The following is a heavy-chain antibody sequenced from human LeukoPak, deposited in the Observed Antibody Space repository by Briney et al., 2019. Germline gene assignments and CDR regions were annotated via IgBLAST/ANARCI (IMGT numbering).Heavy chain of an antibody. CDR3: ARPQHGDLYAFDI. D-gene: IGHD4-17*01. CDR1: GFTFNIYW. V-gene: IGHV3-74*01. CDR2: INGDGSST. J-gene: IGHJ3*02. Sequence: GGSLRLSCAASGFTFNIYWMHWVRQAPGKGLMWVSRINGDGSSTTYADSVKGRFTISRDNAKNTLYLQMNSLRAEDTAVYYCARPQHGDLYAFDIWGQGTVVTVSS.